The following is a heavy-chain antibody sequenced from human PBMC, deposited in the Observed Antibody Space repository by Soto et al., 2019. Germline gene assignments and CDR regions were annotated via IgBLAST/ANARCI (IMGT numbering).Heavy chain of an antibody. V-gene: IGHV3-30*18. Sequence: QVQLVESGGGVVQAGASLRLSCSASGFTFIYGMHWVRQAPGKGLEWVSFISYDGNIKYYADSVKGRFTVSKDNSGNTLHLEMNSLRIEDTAFYYCAKAGGKVTTPFDPWGQGTLVTVSP. CDR2: ISYDGNIK. J-gene: IGHJ5*02. CDR3: AKAGGKVTTPFDP. CDR1: GFTFIYG. D-gene: IGHD2-21*02.